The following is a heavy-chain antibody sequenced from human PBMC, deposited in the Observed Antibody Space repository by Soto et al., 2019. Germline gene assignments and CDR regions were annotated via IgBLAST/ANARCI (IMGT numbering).Heavy chain of an antibody. CDR3: ARVGGTQGIMDV. D-gene: IGHD1-1*01. CDR2: IYYSGST. V-gene: IGHV4-59*01. CDR1: GGSISSYY. J-gene: IGHJ6*03. Sequence: SETLSLTCTVSGGSISSYYWSWIRQPPGKGLEWIGYIYYSGSTNYNPSLKSRVTISVDTSKNQFSLKLSSVTAADTAVYYCARVGGTQGIMDVWGKGTTVTVSS.